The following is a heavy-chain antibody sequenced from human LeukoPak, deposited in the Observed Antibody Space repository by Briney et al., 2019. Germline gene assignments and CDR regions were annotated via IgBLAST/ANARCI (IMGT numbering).Heavy chain of an antibody. J-gene: IGHJ4*02. D-gene: IGHD3-10*01. CDR3: ARVPYGAGKYPYFDY. V-gene: IGHV1-18*01. Sequence: ASVKASCKASGYTFTSCGISWVRQAPGQGLEWMGWINTYTGNANYPEKLQGRVSMTTDTSTTTAYMEVRSLRYDDTAVYYCARVPYGAGKYPYFDYWGQGSLVTVSS. CDR2: INTYTGNA. CDR1: GYTFTSCG.